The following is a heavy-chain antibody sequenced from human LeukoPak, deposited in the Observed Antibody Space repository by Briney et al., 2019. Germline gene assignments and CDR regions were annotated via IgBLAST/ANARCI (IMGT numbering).Heavy chain of an antibody. D-gene: IGHD3-22*01. V-gene: IGHV3-7*01. CDR3: ARKGLVVVGSFDY. Sequence: PGGSLRLSCAASGFTFSSYWMSWVRQAPGKGLEWVANIKQDGSEKYYVDSVKGRFTISRDNAKNSLYLQMNSLRAEDTAVYYCARKGLVVVGSFDYWGQGTLVTVSS. CDR1: GFTFSSYW. CDR2: IKQDGSEK. J-gene: IGHJ4*02.